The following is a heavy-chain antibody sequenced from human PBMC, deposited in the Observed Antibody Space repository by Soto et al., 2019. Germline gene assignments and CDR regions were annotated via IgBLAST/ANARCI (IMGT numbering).Heavy chain of an antibody. CDR3: ARGGASHNSGYYYFGL. CDR1: GFTFSSYD. Sequence: EVQLEESGGGLVQPGGSLRLSCAASGFTFSSYDMHWVRQVTGKGLEWVSTFGSSGDTYYPGSLKGRFTISRENAKNSLYLQMNSLGAEDTAVYYCARGGASHNSGYYYFGLWGQGTLVTVSS. CDR2: FGSSGDT. D-gene: IGHD3-22*01. V-gene: IGHV3-13*04. J-gene: IGHJ4*02.